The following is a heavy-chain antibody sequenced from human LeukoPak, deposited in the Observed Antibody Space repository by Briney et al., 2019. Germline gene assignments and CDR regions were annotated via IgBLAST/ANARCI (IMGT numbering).Heavy chain of an antibody. CDR3: ASDYFIDC. J-gene: IGHJ4*02. CDR2: ISDSVART. D-gene: IGHD6-25*01. Sequence: PGGVLELPCAASGFTFISFAMPWAPQAPGKGLEWVSTISDSVARTNYADSAKGRFTISRDNSMNMQYLQMSSLRADDTAVYYCASDYFIDCWGQGSLVTVSS. V-gene: IGHV3-23*01. CDR1: GFTFISFA.